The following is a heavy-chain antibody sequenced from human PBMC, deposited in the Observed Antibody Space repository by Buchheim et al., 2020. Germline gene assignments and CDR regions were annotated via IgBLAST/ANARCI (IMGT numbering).Heavy chain of an antibody. V-gene: IGHV3-15*01. Sequence: EVQLLESGGGLEQPGGSLRLSCAASEFTFTNAWMSWIRQAPGKGLEWVGRIRSSTDGGTTDYAVPVKGRFTIPRDDSENTLYLQMNSLKTEDTAVYYCTTLMKSARLSSDYWGQGTL. CDR1: EFTFTNAW. D-gene: IGHD6-6*01. J-gene: IGHJ4*02. CDR3: TTLMKSARLSSDY. CDR2: IRSSTDGGTT.